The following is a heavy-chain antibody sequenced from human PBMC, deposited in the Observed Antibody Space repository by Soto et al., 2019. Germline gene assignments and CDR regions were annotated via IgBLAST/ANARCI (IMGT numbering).Heavy chain of an antibody. V-gene: IGHV1-18*01. CDR2: ISAYNGNT. J-gene: IGHJ4*02. CDR1: GYTFASNG. Sequence: AAVKVSCKASGYTFASNGISWVRQAPGQGLEWMGWISAYNGNTNYAQKLQGRVTMTTDTSTSTAYMELRSLRSDDTAVYYCARDQQWFGELLHYFDYWGQGTLVTVPQ. CDR3: ARDQQWFGELLHYFDY. D-gene: IGHD3-10*01.